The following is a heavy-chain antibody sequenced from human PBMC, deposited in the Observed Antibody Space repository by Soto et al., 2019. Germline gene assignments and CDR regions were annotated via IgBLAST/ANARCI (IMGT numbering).Heavy chain of an antibody. CDR3: AKVDSGSYFFWDCNFDY. Sequence: PGGSLRLSCAASGFTFSSYAMSWVRQAPGKGLEWVSAISGSGGSTYYADSVKGRFTISRDNSKNTLYLQMNSLRAEDTAVYYCAKVDSGSYFFWDCNFDYWGQGTLVTVSS. CDR1: GFTFSSYA. D-gene: IGHD1-26*01. J-gene: IGHJ4*02. V-gene: IGHV3-23*01. CDR2: ISGSGGST.